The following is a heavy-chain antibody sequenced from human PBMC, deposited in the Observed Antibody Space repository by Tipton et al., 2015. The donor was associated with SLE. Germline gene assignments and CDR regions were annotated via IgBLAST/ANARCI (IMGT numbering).Heavy chain of an antibody. V-gene: IGHV4-39*03. Sequence: TLSLTCTVSGGSMTSSDYYWGWIRQPPGKGLEWIGSIFQSGSARYNPSLKSRASISVDTSKNQFSLRLTSVTAADTAVYYCGRGNWGYFDSWGQGLLVTVSS. D-gene: IGHD7-27*01. CDR2: IFQSGSA. CDR3: GRGNWGYFDS. CDR1: GGSMTSSDYY. J-gene: IGHJ4*02.